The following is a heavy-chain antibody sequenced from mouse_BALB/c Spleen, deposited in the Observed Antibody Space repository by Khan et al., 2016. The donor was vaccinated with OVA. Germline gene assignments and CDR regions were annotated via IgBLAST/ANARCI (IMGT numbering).Heavy chain of an antibody. Sequence: QVQLKESGPGLVAPSQSLSITCTVSGFSLSSNGVSWVRQPPGKGLEWLGVIWGDGSTNYHSTLTSSLIISKDNYKSQVFLKLNSLQTDDTATYYCAKFTPEYYSMDYWGQGTSVTVSS. CDR2: IWGDGST. CDR3: AKFTPEYYSMDY. J-gene: IGHJ4*01. V-gene: IGHV2-3*01. D-gene: IGHD1-1*01. CDR1: GFSLSSNG.